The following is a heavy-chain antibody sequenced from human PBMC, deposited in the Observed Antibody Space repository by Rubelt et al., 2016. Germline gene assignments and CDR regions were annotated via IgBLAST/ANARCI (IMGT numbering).Heavy chain of an antibody. CDR1: GFTFDDYA. D-gene: IGHD4-23*01. V-gene: IGHV3-9*01. CDR3: AKGILRWSVGYGMDV. CDR2: ISWNSGSI. J-gene: IGHJ6*02. Sequence: EVQLVESGGGLVQPGRSLRLSCAASGFTFDDYAMHWVRQAPGKGLEWGSGISWNSGSIGYADSVKGRFTISRDNAKNSLYLQMNSLRAEDTALYYCAKGILRWSVGYGMDVWGQGTTVTVSS.